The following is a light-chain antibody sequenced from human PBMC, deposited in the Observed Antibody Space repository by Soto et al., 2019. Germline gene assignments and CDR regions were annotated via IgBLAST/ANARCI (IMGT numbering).Light chain of an antibody. J-gene: IGKJ1*01. V-gene: IGKV1-5*01. CDR2: DAS. CDR1: QSILSW. CDR3: QQYNSYST. Sequence: DIQMTQSPSTLSASVGDRVTITCRASQSILSWLAWYQHKPGKAPKLLIYDASSLESGVPSRFSGSRSGTEFTLTISSLQPDDFATYYCQQYNSYSTFGQGTKVDIK.